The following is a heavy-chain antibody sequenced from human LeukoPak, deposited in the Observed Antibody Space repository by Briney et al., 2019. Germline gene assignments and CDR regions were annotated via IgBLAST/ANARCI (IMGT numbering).Heavy chain of an antibody. D-gene: IGHD3-22*01. J-gene: IGHJ3*02. CDR2: IIPIFGTA. Sequence: GASVTVSCTASGGTFSSYAISWVRQAPGQGLEWMGGIIPIFGTANYAQKFQGRVTITADESTSTAYMELSSLRSEDTAVYYCARRGSYDSSGYFAFDIWGQGTMVTVSS. CDR3: ARRGSYDSSGYFAFDI. CDR1: GGTFSSYA. V-gene: IGHV1-69*13.